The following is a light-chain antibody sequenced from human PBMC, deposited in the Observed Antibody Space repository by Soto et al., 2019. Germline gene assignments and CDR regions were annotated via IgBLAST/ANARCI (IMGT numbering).Light chain of an antibody. CDR2: DTS. V-gene: IGKV3-15*01. J-gene: IGKJ4*01. Sequence: EVVMTQSPATLYVSPGEGATLSCRASQGIGDTLAWYKHKPGQTPRLLIYDTSTRATGVPARFSGSRSGTEFTLTINSLQSEDFAFYYCQRYNNWPLTFGGGTKVESK. CDR3: QRYNNWPLT. CDR1: QGIGDT.